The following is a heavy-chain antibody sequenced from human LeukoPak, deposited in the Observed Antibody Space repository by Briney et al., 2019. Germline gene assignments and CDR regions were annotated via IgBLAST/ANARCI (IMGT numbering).Heavy chain of an antibody. CDR3: ARGSGNYWFDP. D-gene: IGHD1-26*01. CDR2: INPNTGDT. Sequence: ASVKVSCKASGYTFTAYYIHWVRQAPGQGLEWMAWINPNTGDTNYARKFQGRVIMARDTSISTAYMELSRLRSDDTAVYYCARGSGNYWFDPWGQGTLVTVSS. CDR1: GYTFTAYY. V-gene: IGHV1-2*02. J-gene: IGHJ5*02.